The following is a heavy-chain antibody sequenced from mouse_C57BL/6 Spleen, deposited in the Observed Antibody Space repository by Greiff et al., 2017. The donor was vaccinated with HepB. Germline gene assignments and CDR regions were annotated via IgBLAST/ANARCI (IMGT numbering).Heavy chain of an antibody. V-gene: IGHV1-26*01. CDR3: ARYYGSSYVEYFDV. CDR2: INPNNGGT. CDR1: GYTFTDYY. Sequence: VQLQQSGPELVKPGASVKISCKASGYTFTDYYMNWVKQSHGKSLEWIGDINPNNGGTSYNQKFKGKATLTVDKSSSTAYMELRSLTSEDSAVYYCARYYGSSYVEYFDVWGTGTTVTVSS. D-gene: IGHD1-1*01. J-gene: IGHJ1*03.